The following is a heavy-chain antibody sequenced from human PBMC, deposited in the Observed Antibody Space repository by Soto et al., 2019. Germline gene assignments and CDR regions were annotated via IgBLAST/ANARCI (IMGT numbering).Heavy chain of an antibody. Sequence: EVQLVESGGGLVQPGGSLRLSCAASGFTFSSYWMSWVRQVPGKGLEWVANIKQDGSEKYYVDSVKGRFTISRDNAKNSLYLQMNSLRAEDTAVYYCASRDITMVRGVYYYYGMDVWGQGTTVTVSS. D-gene: IGHD3-10*01. CDR3: ASRDITMVRGVYYYYGMDV. J-gene: IGHJ6*02. CDR2: IKQDGSEK. CDR1: GFTFSSYW. V-gene: IGHV3-7*05.